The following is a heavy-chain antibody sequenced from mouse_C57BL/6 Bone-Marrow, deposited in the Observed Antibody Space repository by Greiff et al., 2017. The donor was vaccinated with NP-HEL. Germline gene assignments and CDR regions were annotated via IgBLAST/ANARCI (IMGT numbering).Heavy chain of an antibody. J-gene: IGHJ4*01. D-gene: IGHD2-3*01. CDR3: ARSDGYYVDY. CDR2: INPNNGGT. Sequence: EVQLQQSGPELVKPGASVKISCKASGYTFTDYYMNWVKQSHGKSLEWIGDINPNNGGTSYNQKFKGKATLTVDKSSSTAYMELRSLTSEDSAVYYCARSDGYYVDYGGQGTSVTVSS. CDR1: GYTFTDYY. V-gene: IGHV1-26*01.